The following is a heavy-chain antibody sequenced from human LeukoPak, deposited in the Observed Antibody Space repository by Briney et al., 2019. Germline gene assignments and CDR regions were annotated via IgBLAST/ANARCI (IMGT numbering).Heavy chain of an antibody. D-gene: IGHD6-13*01. CDR2: INSDGSTT. CDR1: RFSFSDYD. V-gene: IGHV3-74*01. J-gene: IGHJ5*02. CDR3: AILTGIAAAA. Sequence: GGSLRLSCRASRFSFSDYDMHWVRQAPGKGLVWVSRINSDGSTTTYADSVKGRFTISRDNAKNTLYLQMNSLRAEDTAIYYCAILTGIAAAAWGQGTLVTVSS.